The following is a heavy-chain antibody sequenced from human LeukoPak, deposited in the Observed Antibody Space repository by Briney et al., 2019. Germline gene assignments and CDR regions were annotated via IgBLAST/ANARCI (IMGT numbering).Heavy chain of an antibody. Sequence: GGSLRLSCAASGFIFSSYAMSWVRQAPGKGLERVSGISGSADITDYADSVKGRFTISRDNSKNTPYLQMNSLRAEDTAVYYCAKDLYYFGSGSHDYWGQGTLVTVSS. J-gene: IGHJ4*02. CDR3: AKDLYYFGSGSHDY. CDR2: ISGSADIT. D-gene: IGHD3-10*01. V-gene: IGHV3-23*01. CDR1: GFIFSSYA.